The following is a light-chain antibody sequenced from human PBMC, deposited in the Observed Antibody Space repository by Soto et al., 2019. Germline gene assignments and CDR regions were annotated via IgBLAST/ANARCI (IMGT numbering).Light chain of an antibody. V-gene: IGLV2-14*01. CDR1: SSDVGGYNY. J-gene: IGLJ1*01. CDR2: DVT. Sequence: QSARTQPASVSGSPGQSITISCTGTSSDVGGYNYVSWYQQHPVKAPKLMIYDVTNRPSGVSDRFSGSKSGNTAPLTISGLQAEDEADYYCSSYTSSSTPYVFGTGTKVTVL. CDR3: SSYTSSSTPYV.